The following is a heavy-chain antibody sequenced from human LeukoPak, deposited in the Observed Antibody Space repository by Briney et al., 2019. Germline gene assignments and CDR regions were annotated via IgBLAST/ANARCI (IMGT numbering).Heavy chain of an antibody. CDR3: ARVGGDLVNAFDI. D-gene: IGHD3-16*01. CDR1: GGSISGSTYY. V-gene: IGHV4-61*05. CDR2: IYTSGST. Sequence: PSETLSLTCTVSGGSISGSTYYWGWIRQPPGKGLEWIGRIYTSGSTNYNPSLKSRVTMSVDTSKNQFSLKLSSVTAADTAVYYCARVGGDLVNAFDIWGQGTMVTVSS. J-gene: IGHJ3*02.